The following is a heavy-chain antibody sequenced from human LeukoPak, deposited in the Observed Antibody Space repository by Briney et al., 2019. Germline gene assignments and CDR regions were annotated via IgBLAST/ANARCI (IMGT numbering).Heavy chain of an antibody. CDR3: ARRLSGGTGYTYGREIDI. V-gene: IGHV3-66*04. CDR2: IYSGGST. D-gene: IGHD5-18*01. CDR1: GFTFSSNY. J-gene: IGHJ4*02. Sequence: PGGSLRLSCAASGFTFSSNYMSWVRQAPGKGLEWVSVIYSGGSTYYPDSVKGRFTISRDNSKNTPYLQMNSLGAADTAVYYCARRLSGGTGYTYGREIDIWGQGNVVTVTT.